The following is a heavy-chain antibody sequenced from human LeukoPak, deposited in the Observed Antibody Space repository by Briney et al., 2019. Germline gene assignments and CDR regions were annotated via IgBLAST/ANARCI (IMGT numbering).Heavy chain of an antibody. V-gene: IGHV4-39*02. CDR2: IYYSGST. J-gene: IGHJ6*02. CDR3: ARGSYYDSSGYYRRYYYGMDV. CDR1: GGSISGSSYY. D-gene: IGHD3-22*01. Sequence: SETLSLTCTVSGGSISGSSYYWGWIRQPPGKGLEWIGSIYYSGSTYYNPSLKSRVTISVDTSKNQFSLKLNSVTATDTAVYYCARGSYYDSSGYYRRYYYGMDVWGQGTTVTVSS.